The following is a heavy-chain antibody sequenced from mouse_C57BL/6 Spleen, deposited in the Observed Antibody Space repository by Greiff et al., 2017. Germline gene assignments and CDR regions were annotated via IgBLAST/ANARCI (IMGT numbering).Heavy chain of an antibody. J-gene: IGHJ4*01. Sequence: EVMLVESGGGLVQPGASLKLSCAASGFTFSDYYMYWVRQTPEKRLEWVAYISNGGGSTYYPDTVKGRFTISRDNAKNTLYLQLSRLESEDTAMYYCAGHSFLDYWGQGTSVTVSS. CDR3: AGHSFLDY. D-gene: IGHD2-12*01. CDR1: GFTFSDYY. CDR2: ISNGGGST. V-gene: IGHV5-12*01.